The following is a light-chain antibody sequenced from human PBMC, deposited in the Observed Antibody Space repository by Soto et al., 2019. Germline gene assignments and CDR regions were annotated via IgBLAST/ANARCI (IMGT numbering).Light chain of an antibody. Sequence: DLQMTQSPSALSASVGDRVTITCRASQSISSWLAWYQQKPGKAPKLLIYKASIESGVPSRFSGSGSGTEFTLTITSLQPDDFATYYCQQYDSFSLTFGGGTKVEIK. V-gene: IGKV1-5*03. CDR1: QSISSW. CDR3: QQYDSFSLT. J-gene: IGKJ4*01. CDR2: KAS.